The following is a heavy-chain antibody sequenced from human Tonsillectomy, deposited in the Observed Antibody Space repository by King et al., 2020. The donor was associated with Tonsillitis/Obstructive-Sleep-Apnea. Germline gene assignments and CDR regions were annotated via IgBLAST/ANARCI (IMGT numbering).Heavy chain of an antibody. Sequence: QLVQSGGGLVKPGGSLRLSCAASGFTFSSYSMNWVRQAPGKGLEWVSSISSSSSYIYYADSVKGRFTISIDNAKNSLYLQMNSLRAEDTAVYYCARDDKDYDFWSGYLVVGAYDYWGQGTLVTVSS. CDR1: GFTFSSYS. J-gene: IGHJ4*02. V-gene: IGHV3-21*01. CDR3: ARDDKDYDFWSGYLVVGAYDY. D-gene: IGHD3-3*01. CDR2: ISSSSSYI.